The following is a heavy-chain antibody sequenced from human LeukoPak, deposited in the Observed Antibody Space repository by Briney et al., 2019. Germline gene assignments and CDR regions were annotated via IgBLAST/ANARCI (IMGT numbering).Heavy chain of an antibody. CDR1: GFTFSNYA. Sequence: GGSLRLSCAASGFTFSNYAMSWVRQAPGKGLEWGSAISGSGGSTYYADSVKGRFTISRDNFKNTLYLQMNSLRAEDTAVYYCAKDRGYYYGSGSADDAFDTWGQGTMVTVSS. CDR3: AKDRGYYYGSGSADDAFDT. J-gene: IGHJ3*02. D-gene: IGHD3-10*01. CDR2: ISGSGGST. V-gene: IGHV3-23*01.